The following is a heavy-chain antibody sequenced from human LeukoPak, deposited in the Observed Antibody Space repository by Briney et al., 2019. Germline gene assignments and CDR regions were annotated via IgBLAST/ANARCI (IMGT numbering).Heavy chain of an antibody. CDR2: ISYDGSNK. Sequence: GGSLRLSCAASGFTFSSYGMHWVRQAPGKGLEWVAAISYDGSNKYYADSVKGRFTISRDNSKNTLYLQMNSLRAEDTAVYYCAKAAYSSSWYFDYWGQGTLVTVSS. CDR3: AKAAYSSSWYFDY. CDR1: GFTFSSYG. D-gene: IGHD6-13*01. V-gene: IGHV3-30*18. J-gene: IGHJ4*02.